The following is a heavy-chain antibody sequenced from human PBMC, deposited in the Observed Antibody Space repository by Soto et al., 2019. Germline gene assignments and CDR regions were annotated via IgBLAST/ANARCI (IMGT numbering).Heavy chain of an antibody. Sequence: PGGSLRLSCAASGFRFSAYVMSWVPQAPGKGLEWVSGISGRAGSIYYADSVKGRFTISRDNSKNSLYLQLRTLRAEDTAVYYCARGDFFDRNGPLPDPLAFCGQGSLVPGSS. V-gene: IGHV3-23*01. CDR2: ISGRAGSI. D-gene: IGHD3-3*01. CDR3: ARGDFFDRNGPLPDPLAF. CDR1: GFRFSAYV. J-gene: IGHJ3*01.